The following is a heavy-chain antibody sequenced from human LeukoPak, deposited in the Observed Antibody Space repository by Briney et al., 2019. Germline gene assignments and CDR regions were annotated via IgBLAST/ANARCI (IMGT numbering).Heavy chain of an antibody. Sequence: GGSLRLSCAASGFTFSSYWMSWVRQAPGKGLEWVANIKQDGSEKYYVDSVKGRFTISRDNAKNSLYLQMNSLRAEDTAVYYCARDSRYYYDSSGYFGLDWGQGTLVTVSS. CDR3: ARDSRYYYDSSGYFGLD. CDR1: GFTFSSYW. D-gene: IGHD3-22*01. V-gene: IGHV3-7*01. CDR2: IKQDGSEK. J-gene: IGHJ4*02.